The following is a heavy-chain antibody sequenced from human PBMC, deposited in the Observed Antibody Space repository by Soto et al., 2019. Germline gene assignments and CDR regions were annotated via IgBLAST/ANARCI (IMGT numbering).Heavy chain of an antibody. J-gene: IGHJ4*02. Sequence: QVQLVQSGAEVKKPGASVKVSCKASGYTLTTYGMSWVRQAPGQGLEWMGWISTDNGNTNYAQKLQGRVTMIRDTSTSTAYMELRSLRSDDTAVYYCATFQYGTGSPDSWGQGTLVTVSS. D-gene: IGHD3-10*01. CDR3: ATFQYGTGSPDS. CDR2: ISTDNGNT. CDR1: GYTLTTYG. V-gene: IGHV1-18*01.